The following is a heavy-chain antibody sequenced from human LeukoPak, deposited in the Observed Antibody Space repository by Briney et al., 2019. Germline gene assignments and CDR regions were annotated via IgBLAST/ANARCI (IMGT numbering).Heavy chain of an antibody. CDR2: IYYSGST. J-gene: IGHJ4*02. D-gene: IGHD3-22*01. V-gene: IGHV4-39*07. CDR3: ARSAVDTADFDS. Sequence: SETLSLTCTVSGGSISSSSYYWGWIRQPPGKGLEWIGSIYYSGSTYYNPSLKSRVTISVDTSKNQFSLRLSSVTAADTAVYYCARSAVDTADFDSWGQGTLVTVSS. CDR1: GGSISSSSYY.